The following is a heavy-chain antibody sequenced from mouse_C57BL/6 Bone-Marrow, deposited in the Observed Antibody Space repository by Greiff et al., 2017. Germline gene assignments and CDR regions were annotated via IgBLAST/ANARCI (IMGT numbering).Heavy chain of an antibody. CDR1: GFTFSDAW. Sequence: DVKLQESGGGLVQPGGSMKLSCAASGFTFSDAWMDWVRQSPEKGLEWVAEIRNKANNHATYYAESVKGRFTISRDDSKSSVYLQMNSLRAEDTGIYYCTRHLIYYYVSSYSYWYFDVWGTGTTVTVSS. D-gene: IGHD1-1*01. J-gene: IGHJ1*03. CDR2: IRNKANNHAT. V-gene: IGHV6-6*01. CDR3: TRHLIYYYVSSYSYWYFDV.